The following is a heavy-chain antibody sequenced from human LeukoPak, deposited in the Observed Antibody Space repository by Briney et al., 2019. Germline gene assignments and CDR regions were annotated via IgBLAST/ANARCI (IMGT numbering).Heavy chain of an antibody. CDR3: ARVPGYCSGGSCYSGYFDY. CDR1: GFTFSSYW. V-gene: IGHV3-7*01. CDR2: IKKDGSEK. J-gene: IGHJ4*02. Sequence: GGSLRLSCAASGFTFSSYWMSWVRQAPGKGLEWVANIKKDGSEKYYVDSVKGRFTISRDNAKTSLYLQMNSLRAEDTAVYYCARVPGYCSGGSCYSGYFDYWGQGTLVTVSS. D-gene: IGHD2-15*01.